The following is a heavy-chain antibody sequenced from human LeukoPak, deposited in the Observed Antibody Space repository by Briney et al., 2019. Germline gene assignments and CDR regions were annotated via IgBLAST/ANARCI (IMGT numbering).Heavy chain of an antibody. J-gene: IGHJ3*02. V-gene: IGHV4-59*08. CDR1: GGSIGPYY. CDR3: ARLGPVEMSTGRAFDI. D-gene: IGHD5-24*01. Sequence: SETLSLTCTVSGGSIGPYYWSWIRQPPGKGLEWIGFIYYSGSTNYNPSLKSRVTISVDTSKNHFSLKLSSLTAADTAVYYCARLGPVEMSTGRAFDIWGQGTMVTVSS. CDR2: IYYSGST.